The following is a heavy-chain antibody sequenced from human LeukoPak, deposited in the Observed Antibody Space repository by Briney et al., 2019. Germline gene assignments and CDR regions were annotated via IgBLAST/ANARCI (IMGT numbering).Heavy chain of an antibody. Sequence: PSETLSLTCTVSGGSISSYYWSWIRQPPGKGLEWMGYIYYSGSTNYNPSLKSRVTISVDTSKNQFSLKLSSVTAADTAVYYCARGLRGYYYYYMDVWGKGTTVTVSS. CDR3: ARGLRGYYYYYMDV. CDR1: GGSISSYY. J-gene: IGHJ6*03. D-gene: IGHD3-10*01. CDR2: IYYSGST. V-gene: IGHV4-59*12.